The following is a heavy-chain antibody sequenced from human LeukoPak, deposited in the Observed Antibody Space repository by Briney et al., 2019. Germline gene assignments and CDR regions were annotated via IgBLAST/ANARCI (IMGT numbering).Heavy chain of an antibody. CDR3: AKEFVDTAMVRGFDY. CDR1: GVTFSNDW. Sequence: GGSLRLSCAASGVTFSNDWMHWVRQAPGKGLVWVSRINTDGSTTTYADSVKGRFTISRDNSKNTLYLQMNSLRAEDTAVYYCAKEFVDTAMVRGFDYWGQGTLVTVSS. J-gene: IGHJ4*02. CDR2: INTDGSTT. V-gene: IGHV3-74*01. D-gene: IGHD5-18*01.